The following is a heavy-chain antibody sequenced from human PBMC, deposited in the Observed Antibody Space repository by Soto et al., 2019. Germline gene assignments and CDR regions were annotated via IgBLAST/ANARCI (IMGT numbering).Heavy chain of an antibody. CDR1: GFSLSNARMG. Sequence: SGPTLVNPPETLTLTCTVSGFSLSNARMGVSWIRQPPGKALEWLAHIFSNDEKSYSTSLKSRLTISKDTSKSQVVLTMTNMDPVDTATYYCARTPSITMVRGVIIENYYYVDVWGKGTTVTVSS. J-gene: IGHJ6*03. D-gene: IGHD3-10*01. V-gene: IGHV2-26*01. CDR2: IFSNDEK. CDR3: ARTPSITMVRGVIIENYYYVDV.